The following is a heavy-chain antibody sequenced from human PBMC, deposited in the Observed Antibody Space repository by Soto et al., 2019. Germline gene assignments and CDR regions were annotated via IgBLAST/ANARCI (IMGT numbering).Heavy chain of an antibody. CDR3: ARDHYDFWTGSNYYYYGMDV. D-gene: IGHD3-3*01. CDR1: GGSISGYY. Sequence: SENLSLTLNVSGGSISGYYWSWILQPPLKVLEWIGYIYYSGSTNYNPSLKSRVTISVDTSKNQFSLKLSSVAAADTAVYYCARDHYDFWTGSNYYYYGMDVWGQGTKVTVS. J-gene: IGHJ6*02. CDR2: IYYSGST. V-gene: IGHV4-59*01.